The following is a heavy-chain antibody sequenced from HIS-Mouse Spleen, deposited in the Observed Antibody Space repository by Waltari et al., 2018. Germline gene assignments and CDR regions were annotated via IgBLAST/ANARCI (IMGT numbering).Heavy chain of an antibody. Sequence: QVQLQQWGAGLLKPSETLSLTCAVSGGSFSVYYWSWLRQPPGKGLEWIGEINHSGSTNYNPSLKSRVTISVDTSKNQFSLKLSSVTAADTAVYYCARGRSPATVTIGYYFDYWGQGTLVTVSS. V-gene: IGHV4-34*01. CDR2: INHSGST. CDR3: ARGRSPATVTIGYYFDY. J-gene: IGHJ4*02. D-gene: IGHD4-17*01. CDR1: GGSFSVYY.